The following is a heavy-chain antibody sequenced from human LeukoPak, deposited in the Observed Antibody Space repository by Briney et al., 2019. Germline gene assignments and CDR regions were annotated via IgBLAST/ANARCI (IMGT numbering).Heavy chain of an antibody. V-gene: IGHV1-8*01. CDR3: ARRHYDSWSGAHFRFGP. Sequence: ASVKVSCKASGYTFTNSDINWVRQAPGQGLEWMGWMNPNSGYTGYAQKFQGRVTLTRDTSISTAYMELSSLRSEDTAVYYCARRHYDSWSGAHFRFGPRGQGTLVTVSS. D-gene: IGHD3-3*01. CDR1: GYTFTNSD. J-gene: IGHJ5*02. CDR2: MNPNSGYT.